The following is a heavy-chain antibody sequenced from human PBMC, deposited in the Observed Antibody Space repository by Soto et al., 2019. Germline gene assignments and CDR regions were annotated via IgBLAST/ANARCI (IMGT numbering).Heavy chain of an antibody. V-gene: IGHV1-69*06. D-gene: IGHD2-2*01. CDR1: GGTFSSYA. J-gene: IGHJ6*02. CDR2: IIPIFGTA. Sequence: SVKVSCKASGGTFSSYAISGVRQAPGQGLEWMGGIIPIFGTANYAQKFQGRVTITADKSTSTAYMELSSLRSEDTAVYYCARDHGDIVVVPAARGYYCGMDVWGQGTTVTVSS. CDR3: ARDHGDIVVVPAARGYYCGMDV.